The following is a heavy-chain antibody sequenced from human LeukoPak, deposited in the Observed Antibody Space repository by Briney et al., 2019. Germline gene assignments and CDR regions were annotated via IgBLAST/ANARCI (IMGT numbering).Heavy chain of an antibody. D-gene: IGHD3-9*01. CDR1: GGSFSGYY. V-gene: IGHV4-34*01. J-gene: IGHJ4*02. CDR3: ASGLTGYDY. CDR2: INHSGST. Sequence: SETLTHTCAVYGGSFSGYYWSWIRQPPGKGLEWIGEINHSGSTNYNPSLKSRVTISVDTSKNQFSLKLSSVTAADTAVYYCASGLTGYDYWGQGTLVIVSS.